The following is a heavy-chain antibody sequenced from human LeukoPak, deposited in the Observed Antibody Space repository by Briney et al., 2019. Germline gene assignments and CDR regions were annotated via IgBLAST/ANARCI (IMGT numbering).Heavy chain of an antibody. CDR3: ARDYKYAFDN. V-gene: IGHV3-48*01. Sequence: PGGSLRLSCAASGFTFSDYSMNWVRQAAGKGLEGISYIGIDSGNTNYADSVKGRFTISGDKAKNSLYLQMNSLRVEDTAVYYCARDYKYAFDNWGQGTLVTVSS. J-gene: IGHJ4*02. CDR1: GFTFSDYS. CDR2: IGIDSGNT. D-gene: IGHD5-24*01.